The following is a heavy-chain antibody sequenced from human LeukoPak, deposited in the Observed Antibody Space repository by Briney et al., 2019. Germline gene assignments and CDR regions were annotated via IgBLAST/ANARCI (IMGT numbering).Heavy chain of an antibody. CDR2: INPSGGST. Sequence: ASVKVSCKASGFTFTNYHIHWVRQAPGQGLEWMGIINPSGGSTTYAQKFRDRVTMTRDTSTTTVYMELSSLKSEDTAVYYCARWTGTTGLDYWGQGTLVTVSS. V-gene: IGHV1-46*01. CDR3: ARWTGTTGLDY. D-gene: IGHD1-1*01. J-gene: IGHJ4*02. CDR1: GFTFTNYH.